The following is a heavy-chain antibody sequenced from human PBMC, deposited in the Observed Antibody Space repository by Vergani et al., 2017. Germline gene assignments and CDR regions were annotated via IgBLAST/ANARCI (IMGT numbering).Heavy chain of an antibody. CDR1: GGSISSYY. V-gene: IGHV4-4*07. J-gene: IGHJ6*03. Sequence: QVQLQESGPGLVKPSETLSLTCTVSGGSISSYYWSWIRQPAGKGLEWIGRIYTSGSTNYNPSLKSRVTMAVATSKNQFSLKLSSVTAAGTAVYYCARGYCGSTSFPYYYYYYMDVWGEGTTVTVSS. D-gene: IGHD2-2*01. CDR2: IYTSGST. CDR3: ARGYCGSTSFPYYYYYYMDV.